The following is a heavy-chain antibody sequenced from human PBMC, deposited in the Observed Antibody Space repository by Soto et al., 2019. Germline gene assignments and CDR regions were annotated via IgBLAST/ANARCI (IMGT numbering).Heavy chain of an antibody. CDR2: IYPGDSDT. J-gene: IGHJ4*02. Sequence: GGSLRLSCAASGFTFNVYWMTWVRQAPGQGLEWMGIIYPGDSDTRYSPSFQGQVTISADKSISTAYLQWSSLKASDTAMYYCARLTRQNIVATTFDYWGQGTLVTVSS. V-gene: IGHV5-51*01. D-gene: IGHD5-12*01. CDR1: GFTFNVYW. CDR3: ARLTRQNIVATTFDY.